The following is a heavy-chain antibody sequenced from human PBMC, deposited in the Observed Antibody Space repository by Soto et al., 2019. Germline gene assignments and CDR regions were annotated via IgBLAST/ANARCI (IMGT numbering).Heavy chain of an antibody. Sequence: GGSLRLSCAASGFTFSSYAMHWVRQAPGKGLEYVSAISSSGVSTYYAKSVKGSFTISRDNSKNTLYLQMGSLRAEDMAVYYCARSGASYDCWSCYSSGFDYWGQGTLVTVSS. J-gene: IGHJ4*02. V-gene: IGHV3-64*01. CDR2: ISSSGVST. D-gene: IGHD3-3*01. CDR1: GFTFSSYA. CDR3: ARSGASYDCWSCYSSGFDY.